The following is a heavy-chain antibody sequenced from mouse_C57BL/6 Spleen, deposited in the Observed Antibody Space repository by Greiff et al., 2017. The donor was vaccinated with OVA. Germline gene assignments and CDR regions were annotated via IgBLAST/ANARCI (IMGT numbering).Heavy chain of an antibody. CDR2: IDPSDSYT. CDR3: ARSGGNSPYYAMDY. D-gene: IGHD2-1*01. Sequence: VQLQQPGAELVRPGTSVKLSCKASGYTFTSYWMHWVKQRPGQGLEWIGVIDPSDSYTNYNQKFKGKATLTVDTSSSTAYMQLSSLTSEDSAVYYCARSGGNSPYYAMDYWGQGTSVTVSS. V-gene: IGHV1-59*01. CDR1: GYTFTSYW. J-gene: IGHJ4*01.